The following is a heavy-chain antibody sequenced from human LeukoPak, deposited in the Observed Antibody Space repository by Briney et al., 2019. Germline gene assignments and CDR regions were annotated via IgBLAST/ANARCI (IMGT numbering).Heavy chain of an antibody. J-gene: IGHJ4*02. V-gene: IGHV3-74*01. CDR3: ARWLTVTPFDY. Sequence: PGGSLRLSCAGSGFTFSSHWIHWVRQAPGKGLVWVSRISTDGSSTSYADSVRGRFTMSRDNAKNTLYLQMNSLRAEDTAVYYCARWLTVTPFDYWGQGTLVTVSS. CDR1: GFTFSSHW. D-gene: IGHD4-17*01. CDR2: ISTDGSST.